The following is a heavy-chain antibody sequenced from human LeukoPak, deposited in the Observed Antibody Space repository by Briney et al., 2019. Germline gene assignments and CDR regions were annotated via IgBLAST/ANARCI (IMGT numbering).Heavy chain of an antibody. J-gene: IGHJ6*02. V-gene: IGHV3-21*01. CDR2: ISSSSSYI. CDR3: AREHVVVVVAAIYYYYGMDV. CDR1: GFTFSSYS. D-gene: IGHD2-15*01. Sequence: GGSLRLSCAASGFTFSSYSMNWVRQAPGKGLEWVSSISSSSSYIYYAASVKGRFTISRDNAKNSLYLQMNSLRAEDTAVYYCAREHVVVVVAAIYYYYGMDVWGQGTTVTVSS.